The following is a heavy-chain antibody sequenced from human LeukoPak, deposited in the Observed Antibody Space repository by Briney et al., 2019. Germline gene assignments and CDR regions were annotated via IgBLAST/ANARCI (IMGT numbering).Heavy chain of an antibody. CDR1: GFTFSSYA. D-gene: IGHD2-15*01. CDR3: ARWVVVAATLPYYYYYGMDA. CDR2: ISGSGGST. J-gene: IGHJ6*04. V-gene: IGHV3-23*01. Sequence: GGSLRLSCAASGFTFSSYAMSWVRQAPGEGLEWVSAISGSGGSTYYADSVKGRFTISRDNSKNTLYLQMNSLRAEDTAVYYCARWVVVAATLPYYYYYGMDAWGKGTTVTVSS.